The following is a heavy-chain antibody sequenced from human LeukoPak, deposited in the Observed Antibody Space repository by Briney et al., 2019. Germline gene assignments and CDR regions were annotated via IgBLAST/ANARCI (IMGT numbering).Heavy chain of an antibody. D-gene: IGHD3-22*01. CDR1: GGTFSSYA. CDR3: ARDGVERPYYDSSGYYYEVGY. CDR2: INPNSGGT. V-gene: IGHV1-2*02. Sequence: ASVKVSCKASGGTFSSYAISWVRQAPGQGLEWMGWINPNSGGTNYAQKFQGRVTMTRDTSISTAYMELSRLRSDDMAVYYCARDGVERPYYDSSGYYYEVGYWGQGTLVTVSS. J-gene: IGHJ4*02.